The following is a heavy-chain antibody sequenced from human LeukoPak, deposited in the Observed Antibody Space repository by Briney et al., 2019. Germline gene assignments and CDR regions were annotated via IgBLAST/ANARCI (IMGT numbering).Heavy chain of an antibody. CDR3: ARVRITTMDFQH. V-gene: IGHV1-2*02. Sequence: ASVKVSCKPSGYTFTDYYLHWVRQAPGQGLEWMGWINPNSGGTNYAQRFQGRVTMTRDTSISTAYMELSGLRSDDTAVYYCARVRITTMDFQHWGQGTLVTVSS. J-gene: IGHJ1*01. D-gene: IGHD1-20*01. CDR2: INPNSGGT. CDR1: GYTFTDYY.